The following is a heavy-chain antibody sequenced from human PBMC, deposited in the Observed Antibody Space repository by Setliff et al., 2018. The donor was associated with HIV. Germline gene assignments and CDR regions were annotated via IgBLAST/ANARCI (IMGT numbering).Heavy chain of an antibody. Sequence: NPSETLSLTCAVYGGSFSGFYWNWIRQPPGKGPEWIGEINHSGSTNYNPSLKSRVTISVDTSKNQFSLKLSSVTTADTAVYYCARPHPMGSGSPWDYWGQGTLVTVSS. V-gene: IGHV4-34*01. CDR2: INHSGST. D-gene: IGHD3-10*01. J-gene: IGHJ4*02. CDR1: GGSFSGFY. CDR3: ARPHPMGSGSPWDY.